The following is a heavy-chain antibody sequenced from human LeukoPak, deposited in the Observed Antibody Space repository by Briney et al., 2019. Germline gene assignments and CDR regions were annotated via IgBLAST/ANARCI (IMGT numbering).Heavy chain of an antibody. CDR3: AKEFPSSGLLIFQH. Sequence: PGGSLRLSCAASGFTFSSYAMSWVRQAPGKGLEWVSGISDSGGNTYYADSVKGRFTISRDNSKNTLYVQMISLRAEDTAVYYCAKEFPSSGLLIFQHWGQGTLVTVSS. CDR2: ISDSGGNT. D-gene: IGHD3-22*01. J-gene: IGHJ1*01. V-gene: IGHV3-23*01. CDR1: GFTFSSYA.